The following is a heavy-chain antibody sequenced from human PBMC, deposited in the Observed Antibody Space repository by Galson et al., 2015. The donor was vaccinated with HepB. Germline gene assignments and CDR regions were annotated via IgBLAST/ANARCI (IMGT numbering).Heavy chain of an antibody. V-gene: IGHV4-39*01. CDR2: IYYSGST. D-gene: IGHD3-10*01. J-gene: IGHJ4*02. CDR3: ARQRKVRYYGSQVLFDY. CDR1: GGSISSSSYY. Sequence: ETLSLTCTVSGGSISSSSYYWGWIRQPPGKGLEWIGSIYYSGSTYYNPSLKSRVTISVDTSKNQFSLKLSSVTAADTAVYYCARQRKVRYYGSQVLFDYWGQGTLVTVSS.